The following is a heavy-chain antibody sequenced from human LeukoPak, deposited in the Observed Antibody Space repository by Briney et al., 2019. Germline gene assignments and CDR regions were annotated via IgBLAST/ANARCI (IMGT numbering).Heavy chain of an antibody. V-gene: IGHV4-59*10. CDR1: GGSFSGYY. CDR3: ARLGGYYYSAGHNFDF. CDR2: IYTSGGT. Sequence: SETLSLTCAVYGGSFSGYYWSWIRQPPGKGLEWIGRIYTSGGTNYNPSLKSRVTMSVDTSKNQFSLKLSSVTAADTAVYYCARLGGYYYSAGHNFDFWGPGILVTVSS. D-gene: IGHD2-15*01. J-gene: IGHJ4*02.